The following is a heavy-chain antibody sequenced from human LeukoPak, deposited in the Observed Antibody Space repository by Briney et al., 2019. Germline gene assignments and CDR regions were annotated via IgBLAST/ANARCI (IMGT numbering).Heavy chain of an antibody. J-gene: IGHJ4*02. D-gene: IGHD1-26*01. V-gene: IGHV4-59*04. CDR2: IYYSGST. CDR1: GGSISSYY. CDR3: AKSGGYGLIDY. Sequence: SETLSLTCTVSGGSISSYYWSWIRQPPGKGLEWIAYIYYSGSTYYNESLESRVTISIDTSKNQFSLKLNSVTAADTAMYYCAKSGGYGLIDYWGQGTLVTVSS.